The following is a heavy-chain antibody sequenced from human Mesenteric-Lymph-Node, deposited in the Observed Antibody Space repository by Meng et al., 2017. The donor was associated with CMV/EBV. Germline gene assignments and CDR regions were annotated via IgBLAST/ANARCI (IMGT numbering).Heavy chain of an antibody. CDR3: GTAYSSSDVDF. CDR2: VNPNSGAT. D-gene: IGHD6-6*01. J-gene: IGHJ4*02. V-gene: IGHV1-2*02. CDR1: GYAFTAYY. Sequence: SCKASGYAFTAYYLHWGRQAPGQGLEWMGRVNPNSGATDFPQKFQGRVTMTRDTSITTAYMELSSLTSDDTAVYYCGTAYSSSDVDFWGQGTLVTVSS.